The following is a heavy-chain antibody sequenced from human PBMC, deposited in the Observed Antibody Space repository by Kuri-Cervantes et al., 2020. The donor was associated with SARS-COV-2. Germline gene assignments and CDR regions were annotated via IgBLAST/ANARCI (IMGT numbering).Heavy chain of an antibody. CDR3: ARDCTSFGYSYGHAFDI. J-gene: IGHJ3*02. Sequence: SVKVSCKASGGTLSGFGLSWVRQAPGQGLEWMGGTISVWDSSTYAQKFEGRVTITRDTSISTAYIELSRLRSDDTAVYYCARDCTSFGYSYGHAFDIWGQGTMVTVSS. V-gene: IGHV1-69*05. D-gene: IGHD5-18*01. CDR1: GGTLSGFG. CDR2: TISVWDSS.